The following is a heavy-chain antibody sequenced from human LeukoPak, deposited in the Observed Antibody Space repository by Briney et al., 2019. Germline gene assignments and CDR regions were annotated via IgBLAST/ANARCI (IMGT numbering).Heavy chain of an antibody. Sequence: PGMSLRLSCAASGFTFSSYAMHWVRQAPGKGPEWVALISFDGRSNKYYADSVKGRFTISKDNSENTLYLQMNSLRPEDTAVYYCAKAPDSGYAPRRYFDYWGQGTLVTVSS. CDR1: GFTFSSYA. CDR3: AKAPDSGYAPRRYFDY. D-gene: IGHD5-12*01. V-gene: IGHV3-30*18. CDR2: ISFDGRSNK. J-gene: IGHJ4*02.